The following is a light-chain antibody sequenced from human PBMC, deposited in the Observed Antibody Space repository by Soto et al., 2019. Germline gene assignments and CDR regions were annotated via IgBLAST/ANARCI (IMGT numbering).Light chain of an antibody. CDR1: QSISSN. CDR3: QQHGTT. V-gene: IGKV3-20*01. CDR2: GAS. J-gene: IGKJ1*01. Sequence: EIVLTQSPGTLSLSPGEGATLSCRASQSISSNLAWYQQKPGQAPRLLAYGASSRATGIPDRFSGSGSGTDFTLTISRLEPEDSAVYYCQQHGTTFGQGTKV.